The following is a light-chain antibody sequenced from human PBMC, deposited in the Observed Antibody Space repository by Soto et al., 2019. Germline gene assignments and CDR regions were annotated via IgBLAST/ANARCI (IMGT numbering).Light chain of an antibody. Sequence: EVVMTQSPATLSVSPGERATLSCRASQSVGNNLAWYQQKPGQAPRLLIHGASTRATGIPARFSGSGSGTEFTLTISSRQSEDLAVYYCQQCDNWPRTFGQGTKVEIQ. CDR1: QSVGNN. V-gene: IGKV3-15*01. CDR2: GAS. CDR3: QQCDNWPRT. J-gene: IGKJ1*01.